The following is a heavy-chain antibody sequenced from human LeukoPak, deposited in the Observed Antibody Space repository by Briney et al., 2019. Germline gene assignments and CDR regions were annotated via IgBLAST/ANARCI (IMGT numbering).Heavy chain of an antibody. J-gene: IGHJ5*02. D-gene: IGHD1-26*01. Sequence: PSETLSLTCTVSGGSISSSGYYWGWIRQPPGKGLEWIASIYYSGSTYYNPSIKSRVTISVDTSNNQLPLKLSSLTAADTAVYYCARHEYSGSYYGLSWFDPWGQGTLVTVSS. V-gene: IGHV4-39*01. CDR2: IYYSGST. CDR1: GGSISSSGYY. CDR3: ARHEYSGSYYGLSWFDP.